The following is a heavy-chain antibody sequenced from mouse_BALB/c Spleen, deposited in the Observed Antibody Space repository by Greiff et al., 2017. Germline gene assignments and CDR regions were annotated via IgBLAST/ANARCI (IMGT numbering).Heavy chain of an antibody. Sequence: VQLQESGAELVRPGTSVKVSCKASGYAFTNYLIEWVKQRPGQGLEWIGVINPGSGGTNYNEKFKGKATLTADKSSSTAYMQLSSLTSDDSAVYFCARSVTGTGDYWGQGTTLTVSS. CDR3: ARSVTGTGDY. J-gene: IGHJ2*01. V-gene: IGHV1-54*01. D-gene: IGHD4-1*01. CDR1: GYAFTNYL. CDR2: INPGSGGT.